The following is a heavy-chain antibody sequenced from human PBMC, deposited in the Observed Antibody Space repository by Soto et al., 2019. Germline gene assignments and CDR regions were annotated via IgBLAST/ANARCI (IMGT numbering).Heavy chain of an antibody. J-gene: IGHJ4*02. Sequence: GGSLRLSCAASGFSLRDHALSWVRQAAGGGLEWVSGISGSEDRTNYADFVRGRFIISKDRAKNTLYLDMSGLRVDDTAVYFCGRTYTGGWGQGTLVTVSS. CDR2: ISGSEDRT. V-gene: IGHV3-23*01. D-gene: IGHD3-10*01. CDR1: GFSLRDHA. CDR3: GRTYTGG.